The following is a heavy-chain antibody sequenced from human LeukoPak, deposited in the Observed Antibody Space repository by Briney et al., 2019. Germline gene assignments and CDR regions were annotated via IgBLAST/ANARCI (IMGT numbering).Heavy chain of an antibody. V-gene: IGHV4-34*01. CDR2: INHSGST. CDR1: GGSFSGYC. CDR3: ARGLREGYFDWLSTFAY. D-gene: IGHD3-9*01. J-gene: IGHJ4*02. Sequence: SETLSLTCAVYGGSFSGYCWSWIRQPPGKGLEWIGEINHSGSTNYNPSLKSRVTISVDTSKNQFSLKLSSVTAADTAVYYCARGLREGYFDWLSTFAYWGQGTLVTVSS.